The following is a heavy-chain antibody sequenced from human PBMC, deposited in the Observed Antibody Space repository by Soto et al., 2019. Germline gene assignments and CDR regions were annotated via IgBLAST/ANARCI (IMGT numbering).Heavy chain of an antibody. CDR3: AHIGISTWFTY. CDR2: IYWDDDK. D-gene: IGHD3-10*01. CDR1: GFSLSTRGVG. J-gene: IGHJ4*02. V-gene: IGHV2-5*02. Sequence: QITLKESGPTLVKPTQTLTLTCTFSGFSLSTRGVGVGWIRQPPGKALEWLPLIYWDDDKRYSPSLRSRLTITKDTSKNQVVLTLTNMDPVDTATYYCAHIGISTWFTYWGQGTLVTVSS.